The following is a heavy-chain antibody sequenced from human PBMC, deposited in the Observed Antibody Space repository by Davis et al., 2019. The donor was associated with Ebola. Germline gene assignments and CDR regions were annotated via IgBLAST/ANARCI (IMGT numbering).Heavy chain of an antibody. Sequence: PGGSLRLSCAATGFTFTSFAMHWVRQAPGKGLEWVGVISFDDTNKYYADSVKGRFTISRDNSKNTVSLEMNNLRREDTAVYYCAREGEGGYAYGHARYWGQGTLVTVSS. D-gene: IGHD5-18*01. CDR1: GFTFTSFA. J-gene: IGHJ4*02. CDR3: AREGEGGYAYGHARY. V-gene: IGHV3-30-3*01. CDR2: ISFDDTNK.